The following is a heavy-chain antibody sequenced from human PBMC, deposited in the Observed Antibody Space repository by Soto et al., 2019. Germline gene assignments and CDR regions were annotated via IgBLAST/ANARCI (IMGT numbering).Heavy chain of an antibody. V-gene: IGHV6-1*01. J-gene: IGHJ4*02. CDR3: ARESSIYDILTVLNGEEQYYFDY. CDR2: TYYRSKWYN. Sequence: QVQLQQSGPGLVKPSQTLSLTCAISGDSVSSNSAAWNWIRQSPSRGLEWLGRTYYRSKWYNDYAVSVKSRITINPDTSKNQFSLQLNSVTPEDTAVYYCARESSIYDILTVLNGEEQYYFDYWGQGTLVTVSS. D-gene: IGHD3-9*01. CDR1: GDSVSSNSAA.